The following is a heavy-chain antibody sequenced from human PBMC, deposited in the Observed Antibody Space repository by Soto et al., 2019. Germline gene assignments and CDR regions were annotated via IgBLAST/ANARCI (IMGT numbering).Heavy chain of an antibody. CDR1: GFTFSSYA. J-gene: IGHJ6*02. Sequence: EVQLLESGGGLVQPGGSLRLSCAASGFTFSSYAMSWVRQAPGKGLEWVSAISGSGGSTYYADSVKGRFTISRDNSENTLYLQMNSLGAEDTAVYYCAKGGRIFGVVEYYGMDVWGQGTTVTVSS. D-gene: IGHD3-3*01. CDR3: AKGGRIFGVVEYYGMDV. V-gene: IGHV3-23*01. CDR2: ISGSGGST.